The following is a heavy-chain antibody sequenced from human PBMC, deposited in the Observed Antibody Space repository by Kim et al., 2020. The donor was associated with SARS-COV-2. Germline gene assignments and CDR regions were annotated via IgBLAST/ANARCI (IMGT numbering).Heavy chain of an antibody. CDR3: AVWGSSSVAFYI. Sequence: YKAVSVKGHITISRDNSKNTLYLQMNSLRAYDTAVYYCAVWGSSSVAFYIWGQGTMFTVSS. V-gene: IGHV3-30*01. D-gene: IGHD6-6*01. J-gene: IGHJ3*02.